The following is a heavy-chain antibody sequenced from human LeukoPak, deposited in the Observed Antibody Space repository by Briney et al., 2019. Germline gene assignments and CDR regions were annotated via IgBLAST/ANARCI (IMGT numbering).Heavy chain of an antibody. CDR2: INGDGSNI. J-gene: IGHJ5*02. Sequence: PGGSLRLSCAASGFTFSSYAMSWVRQAPGKGLVWVSCINGDGSNIQYADSVKGRFTTSRDNAKNMMYLQMNSLRVEDTAIYYCARDPRNKGFDPWGQGTLVTVSA. D-gene: IGHD1/OR15-1a*01. V-gene: IGHV3-74*01. CDR1: GFTFSSYA. CDR3: ARDPRNKGFDP.